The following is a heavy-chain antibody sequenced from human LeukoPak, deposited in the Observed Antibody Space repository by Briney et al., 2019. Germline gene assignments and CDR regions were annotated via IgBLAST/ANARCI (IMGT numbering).Heavy chain of an antibody. D-gene: IGHD5-24*01. CDR1: GYTFTGYY. CDR2: INPTSGGT. Sequence: ASVKAFSHASGYTFTGYYMHWERQAPAHGLEWLGGINPTSGGTNYAQKFQGRVTMTWDSSISTAYMELSRLRSDATAVYYCQVGYNSYFEYWGEGGLGTASS. V-gene: IGHV1-2*02. J-gene: IGHJ4*02. CDR3: QVGYNSYFEY.